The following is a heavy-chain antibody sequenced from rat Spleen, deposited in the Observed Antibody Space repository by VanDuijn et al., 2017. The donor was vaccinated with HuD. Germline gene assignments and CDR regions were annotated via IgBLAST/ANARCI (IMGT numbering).Heavy chain of an antibody. Sequence: EVQLQESGPGLVKPSQSLSLTCSVTGHSIASSYRWNWIRKFPGNRLEWMGYINSAGSTNYKPSLKSRISISRDTSKNQFFLHLNSVTTEDTATYFCARYTATISFDYWGRGVMVTVSS. CDR2: INSAGST. V-gene: IGHV3-3*01. CDR3: ARYTATISFDY. D-gene: IGHD1-10*01. J-gene: IGHJ2*01. CDR1: GHSIASSYR.